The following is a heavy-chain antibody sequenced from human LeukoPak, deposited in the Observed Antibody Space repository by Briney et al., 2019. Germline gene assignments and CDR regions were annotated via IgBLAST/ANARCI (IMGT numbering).Heavy chain of an antibody. V-gene: IGHV3-23*01. J-gene: IGHJ4*02. Sequence: GGSLRLSCAASGFTFSSYATSWVRQAPGKGLEWVSAISGSGGSTYYADSVKGRFTISRDNSKNTLYLQMNSLRAEDTAVYYCVGSGSYLHFDYWGQGTLVTVSS. CDR1: GFTFSSYA. CDR3: VGSGSYLHFDY. CDR2: ISGSGGST. D-gene: IGHD1-26*01.